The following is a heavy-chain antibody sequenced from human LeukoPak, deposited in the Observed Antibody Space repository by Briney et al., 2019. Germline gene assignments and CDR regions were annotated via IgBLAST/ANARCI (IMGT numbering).Heavy chain of an antibody. CDR3: AKDASTTSRTLDI. CDR2: IRYGGTGD. V-gene: IGHV3-30*02. Sequence: PGGSLRLSCAASGFTFSNFGMHWVCQAPGKGLEWVAFIRYGGTGDYYPDSVEGRFTVSRDNSKNTLFLQMNSLRHEDTAVYFCAKDASTTSRTLDIWGQGTLVTVSS. CDR1: GFTFSNFG. D-gene: IGHD2/OR15-2a*01. J-gene: IGHJ3*02.